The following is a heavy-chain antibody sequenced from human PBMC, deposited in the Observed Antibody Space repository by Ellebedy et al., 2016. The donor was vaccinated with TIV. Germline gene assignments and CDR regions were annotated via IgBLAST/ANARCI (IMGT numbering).Heavy chain of an antibody. V-gene: IGHV1-8*01. D-gene: IGHD1-26*01. CDR3: ARTNSGSYYYYYGMDV. CDR2: MNPNSGNT. Sequence: AASVKVSCKASGYTFTSYDINWVRQATGQGLEWMGWMNPNSGNTGYAQKFQGRVTMTRNTSISTAYMELSSLRSEDTAVYYCARTNSGSYYYYYGMDVWGQGTTVTVSS. CDR1: GYTFTSYD. J-gene: IGHJ6*02.